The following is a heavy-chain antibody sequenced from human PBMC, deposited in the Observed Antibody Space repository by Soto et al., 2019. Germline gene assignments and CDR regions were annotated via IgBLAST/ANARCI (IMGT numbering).Heavy chain of an antibody. CDR1: GFTFSDYY. CDR3: ARSLAPYYYYGRDV. CDR2: ISSSSSYT. V-gene: IGHV3-11*05. J-gene: IGHJ6*02. Sequence: QVQLVESGGALVKPGGSLRLSCAASGFTFSDYYINWIRQAPGKGLEWVSDISSSSSYTNYADSVKGRFTISRDNAKNSLYLQMNSLRAEDTAVYYCARSLAPYYYYGRDVWGQGTTVTVSS.